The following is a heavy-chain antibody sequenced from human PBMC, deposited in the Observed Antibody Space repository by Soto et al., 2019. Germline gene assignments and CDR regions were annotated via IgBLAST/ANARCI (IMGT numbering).Heavy chain of an antibody. CDR1: GGSISSYY. CDR3: AREIRSWYGPILDY. Sequence: SETLSLTCTVSGGSISSYYWSWIRQPPGKGLEWIGYIYFSGGTNYNPSLKSRVTISVDTSKNQFSLKLSSVTAADTAVYYCAREIRSWYGPILDYCGQATLLTVSS. D-gene: IGHD6-13*01. CDR2: IYFSGGT. V-gene: IGHV4-59*12. J-gene: IGHJ4*02.